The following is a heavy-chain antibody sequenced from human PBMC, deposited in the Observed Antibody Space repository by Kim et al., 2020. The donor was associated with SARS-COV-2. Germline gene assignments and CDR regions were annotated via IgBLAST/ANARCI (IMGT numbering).Heavy chain of an antibody. D-gene: IGHD5-18*01. CDR3: ARESPDTAMDTDAFDI. J-gene: IGHJ3*02. CDR1: GFTFSSYS. CDR2: ISSSSYI. Sequence: GGSLRLSCAASGFTFSSYSMNWVRQAPGKGLEWVSSISSSSYIYYADSVKGRFTISRDNAKNSLYLQMNSLRTEDTAVYYCARESPDTAMDTDAFDIWGQGTMVTVSS. V-gene: IGHV3-21*01.